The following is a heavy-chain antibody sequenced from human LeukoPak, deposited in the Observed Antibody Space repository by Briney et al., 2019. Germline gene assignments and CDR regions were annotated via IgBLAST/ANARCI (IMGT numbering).Heavy chain of an antibody. D-gene: IGHD3-22*01. Sequence: GGSLRLSCAASGFTFSSYSMNWVRQAPGKGLEWVSSISSSSSYIYYADSVKGRFTISRDNAKNSLYLQMNSLRAEDTAVYYCASVKDGYYYDSSGYHYVYWGQGTLVTVSS. V-gene: IGHV3-21*01. CDR1: GFTFSSYS. J-gene: IGHJ4*02. CDR2: ISSSSSYI. CDR3: ASVKDGYYYDSSGYHYVY.